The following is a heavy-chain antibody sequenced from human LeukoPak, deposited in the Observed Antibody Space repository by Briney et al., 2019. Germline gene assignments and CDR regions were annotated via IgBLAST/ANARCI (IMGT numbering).Heavy chain of an antibody. CDR3: AKYYYYGMDV. CDR2: INHNGNVN. J-gene: IGHJ6*02. CDR1: GFTFSSYW. V-gene: IGHV3-7*01. Sequence: GGSLRLSCAASGFTFSSYWMNWARQAPGKGLEWVASINHNGNVNYYVDSVKGRFTISRDNAKNSLYLQMNSLRAEDTAVYYCAKYYYYGMDVWGQGTTVTVSS.